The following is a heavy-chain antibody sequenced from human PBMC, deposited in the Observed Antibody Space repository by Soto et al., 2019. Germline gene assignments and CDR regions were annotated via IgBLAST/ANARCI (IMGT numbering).Heavy chain of an antibody. CDR2: IYPSVSS. CDR3: AREKVGTTFFDN. D-gene: IGHD1-1*01. Sequence: SETLSLTCSVSGFAISRGYYWSWVRQPPGKGLEWIGSIYPSVSSYHNPSLATRLRLSIDTSKNQFTLNLTSVTAADTALYFCAREKVGTTFFDNWGQGIQVTVSP. CDR1: GFAISRGYY. V-gene: IGHV4-38-2*02. J-gene: IGHJ4*02.